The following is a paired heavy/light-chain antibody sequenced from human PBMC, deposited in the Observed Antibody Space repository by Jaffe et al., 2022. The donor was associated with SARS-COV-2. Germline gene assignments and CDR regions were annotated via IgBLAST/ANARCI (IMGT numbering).Light chain of an antibody. V-gene: IGKV1-5*03. Sequence: DIQMTQSPSTLSASVGDRVTITCRASQSISTWLAWYQQKPGKAPKLLIYKASNLESGVPSRFSGSGSGTEFTLTIRSLQPDDFASYYCQQYKTSSKSFGQGTKLEIK. CDR2: KAS. CDR1: QSISTW. J-gene: IGKJ2*03. CDR3: QQYKTSSKS.
Heavy chain of an antibody. CDR3: ARLVGDDGDYLLYYYYYIDV. D-gene: IGHD4-17*01. Sequence: QLQLQESGPGLVKPSETLSLTCTVSDGSMSRDFYSWGWIRQPPGKGLEWIGHIYYSGTTSYNPSLESRVTISVDTSKNQFSLKLSSVTAADTAVYYCARLVGDDGDYLLYYYYYIDVCGKGTTVTVSS. CDR1: DGSMSRDFYS. V-gene: IGHV4-39*01. CDR2: IYYSGTT. J-gene: IGHJ6*03.